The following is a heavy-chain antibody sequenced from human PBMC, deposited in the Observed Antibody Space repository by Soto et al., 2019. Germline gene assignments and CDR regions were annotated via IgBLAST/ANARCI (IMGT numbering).Heavy chain of an antibody. CDR1: GFTFSDYY. CDR2: IGSSDNII. D-gene: IGHD2-21*01. CDR3: ATDLGYSGSCGYFDF. V-gene: IGHV3-11*01. J-gene: IGHJ4*02. Sequence: GGSLRLSCAAPGFTFSDYYMSWIRQAPGKGLEWVSYIGSSDNIIYYADSVKGRFTISRDNSKNSLYLQMNSLRAEDTAVYYSATDLGYSGSCGYFDFWGQGTLVTVSS.